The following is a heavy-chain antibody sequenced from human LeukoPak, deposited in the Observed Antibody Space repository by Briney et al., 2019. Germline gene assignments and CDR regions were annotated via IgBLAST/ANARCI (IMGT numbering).Heavy chain of an antibody. V-gene: IGHV4-59*01. CDR2: IYVGGRST. CDR3: ARTSRHYYGSGTNLTPWPAGMDV. CDR1: GGSTSGFF. J-gene: IGHJ6*02. D-gene: IGHD3-10*01. Sequence: PSETLSLTCTVSGGSTSGFFWTWIRQPPGKELEWVGSIYVGGRSTKYHPSLKSGVTISVDTSKSQFSLRLNSATAADTAVYFCARTSRHYYGSGTNLTPWPAGMDVWGQGTTVTVSS.